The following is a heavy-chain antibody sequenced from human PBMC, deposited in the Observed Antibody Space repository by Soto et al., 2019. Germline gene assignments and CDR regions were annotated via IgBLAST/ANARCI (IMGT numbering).Heavy chain of an antibody. D-gene: IGHD2-21*02. CDR2: IIPIFGTA. CDR1: GGTFSSYA. V-gene: IGHV1-69*13. J-gene: IGHJ6*02. Sequence: SVKVSCKASGGTFSSYAISWVRQAPGQGLEWMGGIIPIFGTANYAQKFQGRVTITADESTSTAYMELSSLRSEDTAVYYCASNIVVVTAIGIGYYYYGMDVWGQGTTVTVSS. CDR3: ASNIVVVTAIGIGYYYYGMDV.